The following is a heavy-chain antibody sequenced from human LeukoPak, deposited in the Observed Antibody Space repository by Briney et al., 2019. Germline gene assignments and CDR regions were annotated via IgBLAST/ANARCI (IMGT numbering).Heavy chain of an antibody. CDR2: INHSGST. CDR1: GGSFSGYD. J-gene: IGHJ4*02. Sequence: PSETLSLTCAVYGGSFSGYDWSWIRQPPGKGLEWIGEINHSGSTNYNPSLKSRVTISVDTSKNQFSLKLSSVTAADTAVYYCARGYSYADYWGQGTLVTVSS. D-gene: IGHD5-18*01. V-gene: IGHV4-34*01. CDR3: ARGYSYADY.